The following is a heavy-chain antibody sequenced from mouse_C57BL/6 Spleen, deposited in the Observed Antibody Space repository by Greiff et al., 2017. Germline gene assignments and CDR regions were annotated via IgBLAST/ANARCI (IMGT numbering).Heavy chain of an antibody. CDR2: ILPGSGST. J-gene: IGHJ2*01. V-gene: IGHV1-9*01. D-gene: IGHD1-1*01. Sequence: VQLQQSGAELMKPGASVKLSCKATGYTFTGYWIEWVKQRPGHGLEWIGEILPGSGSTNYNEKFKGKATFTADTSSNTAYMQLSSLTTEDSAIYYCARSGKRGCSGQNYFDYWGQGTTLTVSS. CDR3: ARSGKRGCSGQNYFDY. CDR1: GYTFTGYW.